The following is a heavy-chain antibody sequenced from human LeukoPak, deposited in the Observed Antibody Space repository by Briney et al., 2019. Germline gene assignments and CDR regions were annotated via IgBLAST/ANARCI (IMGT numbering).Heavy chain of an antibody. Sequence: GGSLRLSCAASGFTFSSYAMHWVRQAPGKGLEWVAVISYDGSNKYYADSVKGRFTISRDNSKNTLYLQMNSLRAEDTAAYYCARGPLRAFAYYYGMDVWGKGTTVTVSS. D-gene: IGHD3-16*01. CDR1: GFTFSSYA. CDR2: ISYDGSNK. J-gene: IGHJ6*04. V-gene: IGHV3-30*04. CDR3: ARGPLRAFAYYYGMDV.